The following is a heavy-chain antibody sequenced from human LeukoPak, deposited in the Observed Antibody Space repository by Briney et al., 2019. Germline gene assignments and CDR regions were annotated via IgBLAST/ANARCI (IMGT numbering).Heavy chain of an antibody. V-gene: IGHV3-30*18. J-gene: IGHJ4*02. Sequence: GGSLRLSCAASGFTFSSYGMHWVRQAPGKGLEWVAVISYDGSNKYYADSVKGRFTISRDNSKNTLYLQMNSLRAEDTSVYYCAKDEVDGGDFDYWGQGTLVTVSS. CDR2: ISYDGSNK. CDR1: GFTFSSYG. CDR3: AKDEVDGGDFDY. D-gene: IGHD4-23*01.